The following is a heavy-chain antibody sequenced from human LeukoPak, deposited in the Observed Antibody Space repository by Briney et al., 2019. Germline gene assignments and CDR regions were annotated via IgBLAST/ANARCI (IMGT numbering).Heavy chain of an antibody. J-gene: IGHJ4*02. CDR2: IFHSVST. CDR1: GGSISGYY. V-gene: IGHV4-59*01. CDR3: ARGEWDLLFDY. Sequence: PSATVSLTCTVSGGSISGYYWSWIRQPPGKGLEWIGYIFHSVSTNYNPSLKSRVTISVDTSENQFSLKLSSVTAADTAVYYCARGEWDLLFDYWGKGTLVT. D-gene: IGHD1-26*01.